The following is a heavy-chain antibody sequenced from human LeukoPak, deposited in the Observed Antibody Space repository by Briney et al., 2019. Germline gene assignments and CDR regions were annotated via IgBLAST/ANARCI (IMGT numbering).Heavy chain of an antibody. V-gene: IGHV1-3*01. D-gene: IGHD2-8*01. CDR3: ARSSRVYNWFDP. J-gene: IGHJ5*02. Sequence: GASVKVSCKASGYTFTSYAMHWVRQAPGQRLEWMGWINAGNGNTEYSQKFQGRVTITRDTSASTAYMELSSLRSEDTAVYYCARSSRVYNWFDPWGQGTLVTVSS. CDR1: GYTFTSYA. CDR2: INAGNGNT.